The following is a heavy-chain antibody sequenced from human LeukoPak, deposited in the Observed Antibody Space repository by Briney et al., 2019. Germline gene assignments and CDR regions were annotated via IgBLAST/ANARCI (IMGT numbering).Heavy chain of an antibody. D-gene: IGHD1-26*01. J-gene: IGHJ4*02. V-gene: IGHV1-18*01. CDR1: GYTFISYG. CDR2: IIAYNGKT. CDR3: ARGEAGGSSGVGSAY. Sequence: GASVKVSCKASGYTFISYGISWVRQAPGQGLEWMGWIIAYNGKTNHAQKFQGRVTMTTDKSTSTAYMELRSLRSDDTAVYYCARGEAGGSSGVGSAYGGQATLVTVSS.